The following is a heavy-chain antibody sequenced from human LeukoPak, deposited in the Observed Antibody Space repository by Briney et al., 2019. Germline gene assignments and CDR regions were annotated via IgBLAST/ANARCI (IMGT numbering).Heavy chain of an antibody. J-gene: IGHJ6*02. D-gene: IGHD2-2*01. Sequence: ASVKVSCKASGYTFTSYDINWVRQATGQGLEWMGWTNPNSGNTGYAQKFQGRVTMTRNTSISTAYMELSSLRSEDTAVYYCARGGYCSSTSCYLSYGMDVWGQGTTVTVSS. V-gene: IGHV1-8*01. CDR1: GYTFTSYD. CDR2: TNPNSGNT. CDR3: ARGGYCSSTSCYLSYGMDV.